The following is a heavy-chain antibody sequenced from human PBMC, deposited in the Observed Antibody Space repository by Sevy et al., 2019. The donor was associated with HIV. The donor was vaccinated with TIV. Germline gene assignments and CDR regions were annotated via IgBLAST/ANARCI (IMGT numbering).Heavy chain of an antibody. Sequence: EGSLRLSCAASGFTFSKYSMSWVHQPPGKELEWVSTFAFGCGEINYADSVKGRFTISRDNSKSSVYLQMNNLRPEDTAVYYCAREGCTKPHDYWGQGTLVTVSS. CDR2: FAFGCGEI. CDR1: GFTFSKYS. D-gene: IGHD2-8*01. CDR3: AREGCTKPHDY. J-gene: IGHJ4*02. V-gene: IGHV3-23*01.